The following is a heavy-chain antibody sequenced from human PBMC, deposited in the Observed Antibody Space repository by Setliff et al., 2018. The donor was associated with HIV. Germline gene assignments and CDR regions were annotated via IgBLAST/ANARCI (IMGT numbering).Heavy chain of an antibody. CDR1: GFTFSDNY. CDR2: ISHSSSPR. CDR3: ARDLVRVSAHQDDY. V-gene: IGHV3-11*05. Sequence: PGGSLRFSCSVSGFTFSDNYMGWIRLAPGKGLEWISSISHSSSPRHYAKSVKGRFTISRDNSKSTLYLQMNRLRAEDTAVYYCARDLVRVSAHQDDYWGQGTLVTV. J-gene: IGHJ4*02. D-gene: IGHD2-2*01.